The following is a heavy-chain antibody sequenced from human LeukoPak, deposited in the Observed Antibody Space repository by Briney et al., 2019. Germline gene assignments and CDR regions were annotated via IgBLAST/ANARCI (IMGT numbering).Heavy chain of an antibody. CDR1: GGSISSSSYY. Sequence: PSETLSLTCTVSGGSISSSSYYWGWIRQPPGKGLEWIGSIYYSGSTYYNPSLKSRVTTSVDTSKNQFSLKLSSVTAADTAVYYCARRGGWFDPWGQGTLVTVSS. J-gene: IGHJ5*02. CDR3: ARRGGWFDP. CDR2: IYYSGST. V-gene: IGHV4-39*01. D-gene: IGHD3-16*01.